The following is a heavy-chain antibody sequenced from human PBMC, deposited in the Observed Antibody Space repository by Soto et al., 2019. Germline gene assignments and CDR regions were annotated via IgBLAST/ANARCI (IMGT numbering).Heavy chain of an antibody. CDR2: IYYSGST. D-gene: IGHD3-22*01. CDR1: GGSISSGGYY. Sequence: PSETLSLTCTVSGGSISSGGYYWSWIRQHPGKGLEWIGYIYYSGSTYYNPSLKSRVTISVDTSKNQFSLKLSSVTAADTAVYYCARGPRRDYYDSSGRYDYWGQGTLVTVSS. V-gene: IGHV4-31*03. CDR3: ARGPRRDYYDSSGRYDY. J-gene: IGHJ4*02.